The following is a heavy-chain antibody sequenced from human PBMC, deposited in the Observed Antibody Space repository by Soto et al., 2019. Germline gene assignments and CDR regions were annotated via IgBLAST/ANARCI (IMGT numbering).Heavy chain of an antibody. V-gene: IGHV4-4*02. CDR3: ARVSGSYDNGMDV. CDR2: IYHSGST. D-gene: IGHD1-26*01. CDR1: GGSISSSNW. J-gene: IGHJ6*02. Sequence: QVQLQESGPGLVKPSGTLSLTCAVSGGSISSSNWWSWVRQPPGKWLEWIGEIYHSGSTNYNPSLKSGVTISVEKSKNQFSLKLSSVTAADTAVYYCARVSGSYDNGMDVWGQGTTVTVSS.